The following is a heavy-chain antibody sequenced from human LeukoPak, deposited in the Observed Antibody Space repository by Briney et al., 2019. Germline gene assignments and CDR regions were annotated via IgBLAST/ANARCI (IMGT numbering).Heavy chain of an antibody. CDR2: IYHSGST. CDR1: GGSISSGGYS. Sequence: SQTLSLTCAVSGGSISSGGYSWSWIRQPPGKGLEWIGYIYHSGSTYYNPSLKSQVTISVDRSKNQFSLKLSSVTAADTAVYYCAAQKYCSSTSCYGMDVWGQGTTVTVSS. V-gene: IGHV4-30-2*01. D-gene: IGHD2-2*01. J-gene: IGHJ6*02. CDR3: AAQKYCSSTSCYGMDV.